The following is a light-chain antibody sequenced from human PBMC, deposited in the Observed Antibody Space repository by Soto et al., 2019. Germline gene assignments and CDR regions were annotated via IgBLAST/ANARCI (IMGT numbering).Light chain of an antibody. CDR1: QSVSSY. Sequence: EIVLTQSPATLSLSPWERATLSFRASQSVSSYLAWYQQKPGQAPRLLIYDASNRATGIPARFSGSGSGTDFTLTISSLRPEDSAVYYCQQYNYWPITFGQGTRLEIK. J-gene: IGKJ5*01. V-gene: IGKV3-11*01. CDR2: DAS. CDR3: QQYNYWPIT.